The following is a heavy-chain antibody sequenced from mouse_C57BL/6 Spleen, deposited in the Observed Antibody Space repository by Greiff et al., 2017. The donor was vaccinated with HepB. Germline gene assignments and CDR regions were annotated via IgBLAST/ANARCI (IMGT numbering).Heavy chain of an antibody. CDR1: GFSLSTSNMG. CDR2: IWWNDDK. J-gene: IGHJ1*03. CDR3: AQARYDGTTRWYFDV. D-gene: IGHD2-3*01. Sequence: QVTLKECGPGILQPSQTLSLTCSFSGFSLSTSNMGIGWIRQPSGKGLEWLAHIWWNDDKYYHPSLKSRRTISKDTSNNQVLHKITSVDTADTATYYCAQARYDGTTRWYFDVWGTGTTVTVSS. V-gene: IGHV8-5*01.